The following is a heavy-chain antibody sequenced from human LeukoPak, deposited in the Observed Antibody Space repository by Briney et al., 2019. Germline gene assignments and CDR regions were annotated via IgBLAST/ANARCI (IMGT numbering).Heavy chain of an antibody. V-gene: IGHV1-69*13. CDR3: APRYLDY. CDR2: IIPIFGTA. Sequence: SVKVSCKASGYIFTNYGISWVRQAPGQGLEWMGGIIPIFGTANYAQKFQGRVTITADESTSTAYMELSRLTSDDTDVYYCAPRYLDYWGQGTLVTVSS. CDR1: GYIFTNYG. D-gene: IGHD6-6*01. J-gene: IGHJ4*02.